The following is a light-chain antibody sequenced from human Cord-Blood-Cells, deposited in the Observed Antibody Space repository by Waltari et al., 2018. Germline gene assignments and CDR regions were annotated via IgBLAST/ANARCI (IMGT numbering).Light chain of an antibody. CDR1: QSVSSSY. CDR3: QQYGSSPAT. Sequence: EIVLTQSPGTLSLSPGERATLSSRASQSVSSSYLAWYQQKPGQAPKLLIYGASSMDTGIPDRFSGSGSGTDFTLTISRLEPEDFAVYYCQQYGSSPATFGPGTKVDIK. J-gene: IGKJ3*01. V-gene: IGKV3-20*01. CDR2: GAS.